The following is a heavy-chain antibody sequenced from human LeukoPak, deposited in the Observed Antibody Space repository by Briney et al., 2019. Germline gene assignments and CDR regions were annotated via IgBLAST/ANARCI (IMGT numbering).Heavy chain of an antibody. CDR3: AISLMWTGFFDY. CDR1: GFTVSSSY. CDR2: IYADGST. Sequence: GSLRLSCAASGFTVSSSYMSWVRQTPGKGLEWVSAIYADGSTYHADSVMGRFTTSRDNSRNTLYLQMNSLRADDTAVYYCAISLMWTGFFDYWGQGSLVSVSS. D-gene: IGHD3/OR15-3a*01. J-gene: IGHJ4*02. V-gene: IGHV3-53*01.